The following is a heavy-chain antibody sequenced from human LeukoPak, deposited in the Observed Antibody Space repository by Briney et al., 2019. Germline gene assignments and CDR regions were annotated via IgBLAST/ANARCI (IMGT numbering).Heavy chain of an antibody. D-gene: IGHD6-13*01. CDR3: AKDYIIAAPEEDY. CDR2: ISGDGGST. V-gene: IGHV3-43*02. CDR1: GFTFDDYA. J-gene: IGHJ4*02. Sequence: GGSLRLSCAASGFTFDDYARHWVRQARGKGLEWVSLISGDGGSTYYADSVKGRFTISRDNSKNSLYLQMNSLRTEDTALYYCAKDYIIAAPEEDYWGQGTLVTVSS.